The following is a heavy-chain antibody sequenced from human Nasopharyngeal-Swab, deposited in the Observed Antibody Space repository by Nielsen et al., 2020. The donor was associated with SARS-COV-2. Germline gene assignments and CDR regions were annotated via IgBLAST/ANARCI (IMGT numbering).Heavy chain of an antibody. V-gene: IGHV1-18*01. J-gene: IGHJ5*02. Sequence: ASVKVSCKASGYTFTSYGISWVRQAPGQGLEWMAWISAYNGNTNYAQKLQGRVTMTTDTSTSTAYMELRSLRSDDTAVYYCAREGSGSYSSWFDPWGQGTLVTVSS. D-gene: IGHD1-26*01. CDR3: AREGSGSYSSWFDP. CDR2: ISAYNGNT. CDR1: GYTFTSYG.